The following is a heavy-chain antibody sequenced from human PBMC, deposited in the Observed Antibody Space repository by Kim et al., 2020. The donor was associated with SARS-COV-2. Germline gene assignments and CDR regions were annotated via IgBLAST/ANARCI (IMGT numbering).Heavy chain of an antibody. CDR1: GYTFTGYY. V-gene: IGHV1-2*02. CDR3: ARDNSGWYPFLRNWFDP. J-gene: IGHJ5*02. Sequence: ASVKVSCKASGYTFTGYYMHWVRQAPGQGLEWMGWINPNSGGTNYAQKFQGRVTMTRDTSISTAYMELSRLRSDDTAVYYCARDNSGWYPFLRNWFDPWGQGTLVTVSS. D-gene: IGHD6-19*01. CDR2: INPNSGGT.